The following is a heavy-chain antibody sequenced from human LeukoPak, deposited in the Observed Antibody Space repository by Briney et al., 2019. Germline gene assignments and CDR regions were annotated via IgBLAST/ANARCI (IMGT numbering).Heavy chain of an antibody. J-gene: IGHJ4*02. CDR2: IYYSGST. Sequence: SETLSLTCTVSGGSISSYYWSWIRQPPGKGLEWIGYIYYSGSTNYKSSLKSRVTISVDTSKNQFSLKLSSVTTADTAVYYCARYRYYYYGSGSYYLFDYWGQGTLVTVSS. V-gene: IGHV4-59*01. D-gene: IGHD3-10*01. CDR3: ARYRYYYYGSGSYYLFDY. CDR1: GGSISSYY.